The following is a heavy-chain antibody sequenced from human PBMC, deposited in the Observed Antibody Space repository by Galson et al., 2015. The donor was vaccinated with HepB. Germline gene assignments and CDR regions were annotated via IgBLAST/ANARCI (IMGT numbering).Heavy chain of an antibody. CDR3: TTEQKNTVEIAYCGGGSCGAAEYFQH. V-gene: IGHV3-15*01. CDR1: GFTFSNAW. Sequence: SLRLSCAASGFTFSNAWMSWVRQAPGKGLEWVGRIKSKTDGGTTDYAAPVKGRFTISRDDSKNTLYLQMNSLKTEDTAVYYCTTEQKNTVEIAYCGGGSCGAAEYFQHWGQGTLVTVSS. CDR2: IKSKTDGGTT. D-gene: IGHD2-21*01. J-gene: IGHJ1*01.